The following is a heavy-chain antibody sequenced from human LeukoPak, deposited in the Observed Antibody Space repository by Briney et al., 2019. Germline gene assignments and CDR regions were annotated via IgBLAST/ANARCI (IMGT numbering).Heavy chain of an antibody. V-gene: IGHV3-21*01. CDR1: GFTFSSYS. J-gene: IGHJ4*02. CDR2: ISSSSSDI. CDR3: ARGAGRYSSLTDF. Sequence: TPGGSLRLSCAASGFTFSSYSMNWVRQAPGKGLEWVSSISSSSSDIYYADSVRGRFTISRDNAKNSLYLQMNSLRAEDTAVYYCARGAGRYSSLTDFWGQGTQVTVSS. D-gene: IGHD6-13*01.